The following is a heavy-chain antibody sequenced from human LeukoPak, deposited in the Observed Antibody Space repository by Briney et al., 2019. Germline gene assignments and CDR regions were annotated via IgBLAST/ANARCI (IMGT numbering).Heavy chain of an antibody. V-gene: IGHV1-46*01. CDR3: ARDASGWDHYYYYMDV. J-gene: IGHJ6*03. D-gene: IGHD6-19*01. Sequence: ASVKVSCKASGYTFTSFNLHWVRQAPGQGLEWMGIINPSGAGTSYAQKFEGRVTMTRDMSTSTVYMELGSLRSEDTAVYYCARDASGWDHYYYYMDVWGKGTTVTISS. CDR2: INPSGAGT. CDR1: GYTFTSFN.